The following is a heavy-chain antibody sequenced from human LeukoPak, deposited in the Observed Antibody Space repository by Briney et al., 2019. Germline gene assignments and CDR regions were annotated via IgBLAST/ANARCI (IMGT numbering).Heavy chain of an antibody. CDR3: ARGYYDSNAQLFDY. V-gene: IGHV3-7*01. J-gene: IGHJ4*02. CDR2: IKHDASEK. D-gene: IGHD3-22*01. CDR1: GFTFSSYW. Sequence: GGSLRLPCAASGFTFSSYWMSWVRQAPGKGLEWVANIKHDASEKYFMESVKGRFTISRDNAKNSLYLQMNSLRAEDTAVYYCARGYYDSNAQLFDYWGQGTLVTVSS.